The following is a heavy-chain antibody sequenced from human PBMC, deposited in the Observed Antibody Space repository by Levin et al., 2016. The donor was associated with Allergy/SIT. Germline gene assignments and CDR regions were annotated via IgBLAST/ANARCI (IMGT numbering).Heavy chain of an antibody. J-gene: IGHJ5*01. Sequence: SETLSLTCTVSGGSFTGYYWSWIRQAPGRGLEWIGDVNHSGTGNYNPSLKSRVILTGDMSKKEFSLTMTSVTAADTGVYYCARWVSPSIDGGLITWFDSWGQGTLVTVSS. CDR1: GGSFTGYY. CDR3: ARWVSPSIDGGLITWFDS. CDR2: VNHSGTG. D-gene: IGHD3-10*01. V-gene: IGHV4-34*10.